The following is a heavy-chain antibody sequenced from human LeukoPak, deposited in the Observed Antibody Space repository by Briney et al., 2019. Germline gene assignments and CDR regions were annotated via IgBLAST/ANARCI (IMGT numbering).Heavy chain of an antibody. Sequence: PSETLSLTCTVSGGSISSSSYYWGRIRQPPGKGLEWIGSIYYSGSTYYNPSLKSRVTISVDTSKNQFSLKLSSVTAADTAVYYCASSPYGSGSPPGGFDPWGQGTLVTVSS. CDR3: ASSPYGSGSPPGGFDP. J-gene: IGHJ5*02. CDR1: GGSISSSSYY. V-gene: IGHV4-39*01. D-gene: IGHD3-10*01. CDR2: IYYSGST.